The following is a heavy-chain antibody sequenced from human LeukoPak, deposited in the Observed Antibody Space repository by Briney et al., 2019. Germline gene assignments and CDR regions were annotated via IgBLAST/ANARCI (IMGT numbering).Heavy chain of an antibody. CDR2: IYHSGST. J-gene: IGHJ5*02. V-gene: IGHV4-38-2*02. Sequence: PSETLSLTCTVSGYSISSGYYWGWIRQPPGKGLEWIGSIYHSGSTHYNPFLKSRVTISVDTSKNQFSLKLSSVTAADTAVYYCARLGGIAAASPLNWFDPWGQGTLVTVSS. D-gene: IGHD6-13*01. CDR1: GYSISSGYY. CDR3: ARLGGIAAASPLNWFDP.